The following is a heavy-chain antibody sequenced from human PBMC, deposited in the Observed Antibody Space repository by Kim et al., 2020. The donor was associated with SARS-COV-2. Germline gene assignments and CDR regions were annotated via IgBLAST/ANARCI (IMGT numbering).Heavy chain of an antibody. J-gene: IGHJ6*02. CDR1: GFTFSSYA. CDR2: ISGSGGST. D-gene: IGHD3-3*01. V-gene: IGHV3-23*01. Sequence: GGSLRLSCAASGFTFSSYAMSWVRQAPGKGLEWVSAISGSGGSTYYADSVKGRFTISRDNSKNTMYLQMNSLRAEDTAVYYCAKGAKRRNTIFGVVIEYYYGMDVWGQGTTVTVSS. CDR3: AKGAKRRNTIFGVVIEYYYGMDV.